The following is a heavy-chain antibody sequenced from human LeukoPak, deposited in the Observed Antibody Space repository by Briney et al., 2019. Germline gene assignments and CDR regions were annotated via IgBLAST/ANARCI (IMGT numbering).Heavy chain of an antibody. D-gene: IGHD5-12*01. CDR1: GGSISSYY. Sequence: SETLSLTCAVSGGSISSYYWSWIRQPPGKGLEWIGYIYYSGSTNYNPSLKSRVTISVDTSKNQFSLKLSSVTAADTAVYYCARAGRGYSGYDSWFDPWGQGTLVTVSS. V-gene: IGHV4-59*08. CDR3: ARAGRGYSGYDSWFDP. CDR2: IYYSGST. J-gene: IGHJ5*02.